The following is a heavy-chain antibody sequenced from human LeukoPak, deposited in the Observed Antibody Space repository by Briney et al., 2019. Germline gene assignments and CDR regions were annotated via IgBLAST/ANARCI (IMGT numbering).Heavy chain of an antibody. V-gene: IGHV3-53*01. J-gene: IGHJ4*02. CDR3: ARAPNYGDYGGQ. D-gene: IGHD4-17*01. CDR2: IYGGGTT. Sequence: GSLRLSCAASGFTVSNNYMSWVRQAPGKGLEWVSLIYGGGTTYYADSVEGRFTISSDSSKNTLYLQMNSLRAEDTAVYYCARAPNYGDYGGQWGRGTLVTVSS. CDR1: GFTVSNNY.